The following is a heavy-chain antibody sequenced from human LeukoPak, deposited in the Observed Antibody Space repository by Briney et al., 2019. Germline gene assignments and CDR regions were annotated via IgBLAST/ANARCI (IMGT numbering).Heavy chain of an antibody. V-gene: IGHV1-8*03. J-gene: IGHJ6*03. CDR1: GYTFTSYD. CDR2: MNPNSGNT. Sequence: APVKVSCKASGYTFTSYDINWVRQATGQGLEGMGWMNPNSGNTGYAQKFQGRVTITRNTSISTAYMDLRSLRSDDTAVYYCARDLRYSSGWSASGMDVWGKGTTVTISS. D-gene: IGHD6-19*01. CDR3: ARDLRYSSGWSASGMDV.